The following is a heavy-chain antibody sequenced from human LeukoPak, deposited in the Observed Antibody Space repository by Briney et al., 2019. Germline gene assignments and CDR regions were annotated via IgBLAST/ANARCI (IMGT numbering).Heavy chain of an antibody. CDR3: ARGQASMITPYYFDY. CDR1: GGTFSSYA. CDR2: VIPIFGTA. D-gene: IGHD3-22*01. V-gene: IGHV1-69*05. J-gene: IGHJ4*02. Sequence: GASVKVSCKASGGTFSSYAISWVRQAPGQGLEWMGGVIPIFGTANYAQKFQGRVTITTDESTSTAYMELSSLRSEDTAVYYCARGQASMITPYYFDYWGQGTLVTVSS.